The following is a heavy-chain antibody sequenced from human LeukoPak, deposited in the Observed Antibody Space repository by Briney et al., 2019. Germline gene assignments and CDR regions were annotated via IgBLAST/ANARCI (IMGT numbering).Heavy chain of an antibody. CDR1: GGSITSGHNS. D-gene: IGHD3-10*01. CDR2: IYYSGST. Sequence: PSETLSLTCTVSGGSITSGHNSWSWVRQSPGKGLEWIGHIYYSGSTYYNPSLKSRVTISVDTSKNQFSLKLSSVTAADTAVYYCARRRYYGSGSIGDFDYWGQGTLVTVSS. CDR3: ARRRYYGSGSIGDFDY. J-gene: IGHJ4*02. V-gene: IGHV4-30-2*03.